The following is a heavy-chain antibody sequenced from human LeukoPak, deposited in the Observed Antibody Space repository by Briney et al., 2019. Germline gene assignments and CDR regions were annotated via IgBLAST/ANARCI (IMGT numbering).Heavy chain of an antibody. CDR2: INHSGST. D-gene: IGHD6-19*01. CDR3: ARNSAAVGWFDP. Sequence: SETLSLTCAVYGGSFSGYYWSWIRQPPWKGLEWIGEINHSGSTNYNPSLKSRVTISVDTSKNQFSLKLSSVTAADTAVYYCARNSAAVGWFDPWGQGTLVTVSS. V-gene: IGHV4-34*01. CDR1: GGSFSGYY. J-gene: IGHJ5*02.